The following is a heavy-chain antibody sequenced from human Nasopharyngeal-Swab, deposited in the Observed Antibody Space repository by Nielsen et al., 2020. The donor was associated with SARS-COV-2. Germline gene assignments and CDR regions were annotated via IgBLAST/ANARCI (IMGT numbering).Heavy chain of an antibody. D-gene: IGHD6-13*01. CDR2: IYYSGST. CDR3: VGSSWYGDDYYYYGMDV. V-gene: IGHV4-39*07. CDR1: GGSISSSSYY. Sequence: SETLSLTCTVSGGSISSSSYYWGWIRQPPGKGLEWIGSIYYSGSTYYNPSLKSRVTISVDTSKNQFSLKLSSVTAADTAVYYCVGSSWYGDDYYYYGMDVWAKGPRSPSP. J-gene: IGHJ6*02.